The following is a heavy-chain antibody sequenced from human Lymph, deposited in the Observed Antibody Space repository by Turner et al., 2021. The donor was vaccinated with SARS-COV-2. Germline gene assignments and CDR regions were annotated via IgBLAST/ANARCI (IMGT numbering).Heavy chain of an antibody. V-gene: IGHV1-69*10. CDR2: IIPILRIA. D-gene: IGHD3-10*01. CDR3: ARVVGGFGELGYYYYYGMDV. J-gene: IGHJ6*02. CDR1: GGTFSSYA. Sequence: QVQLVQSGAEVKKPGSSVKVSCKASGGTFSSYAISWVRQAPGKGLEWRGGIIPILRIATYAKKFQGRVTITADKATSTAYMELSSLRSEDTAVFYCARVVGGFGELGYYYYYGMDVWGQGTTVTVSS.